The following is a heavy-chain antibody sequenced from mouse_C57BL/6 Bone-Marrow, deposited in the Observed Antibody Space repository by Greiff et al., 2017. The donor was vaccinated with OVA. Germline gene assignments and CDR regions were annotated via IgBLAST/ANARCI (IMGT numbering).Heavy chain of an antibody. CDR3: ARGYYCDY. Sequence: EVKLQESGPELVKPGASVKISCKASGYSFTGYYMNWVKQSPEKSLEWIGEINPSTGGTTYNQKFKAKATLTVDKSSSTAYMQLKSLTSEDSAVYYCARGYYCDYWGQGTTLTVSS. CDR2: INPSTGGT. CDR1: GYSFTGYY. J-gene: IGHJ2*01. V-gene: IGHV1-42*01.